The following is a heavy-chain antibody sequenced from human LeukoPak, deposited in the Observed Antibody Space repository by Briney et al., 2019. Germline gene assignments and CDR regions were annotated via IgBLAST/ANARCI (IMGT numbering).Heavy chain of an antibody. J-gene: IGHJ4*02. CDR2: IYCTGAT. CDR1: GGSISSYY. Sequence: SETLSLTCTVSGGSISSYYWSWIRLPPGKGLEWIGYIYCTGATYYNPSLKRRVTISLDTSKNQFSLKLSSVTAADAAVYYCARAGYSYGTGYYFDYWGQGALVTVSS. D-gene: IGHD5-18*01. CDR3: ARAGYSYGTGYYFDY. V-gene: IGHV4-59*01.